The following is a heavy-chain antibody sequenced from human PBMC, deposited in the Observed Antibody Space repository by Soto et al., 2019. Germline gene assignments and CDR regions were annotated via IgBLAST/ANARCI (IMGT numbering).Heavy chain of an antibody. CDR3: ASTVTSRLIYFQH. J-gene: IGHJ1*01. CDR2: ISGSGGST. CDR1: GFTFSSYA. D-gene: IGHD4-17*01. Sequence: EVQLLESGGGLVQPEGSLRLSCAASGFTFSSYAMSWVRQAPGKGLEWVSAISGSGGSTYYADSVKGRFTISRDNSKNTLYLQMNSLRAEDTAVYYCASTVTSRLIYFQHWGQGTLVTVSS. V-gene: IGHV3-23*01.